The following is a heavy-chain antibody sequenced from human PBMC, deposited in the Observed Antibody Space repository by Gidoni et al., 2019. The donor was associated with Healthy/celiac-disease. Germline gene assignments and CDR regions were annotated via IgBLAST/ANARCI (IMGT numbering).Heavy chain of an antibody. D-gene: IGHD5-18*01. Sequence: QLQLQESGPGLVKPSETLSLTCTVPGGSISSSSYYWGWIRQPPGKGLEWIGSIYYSGSTYYNPSLKSRVTISVDTSKNQFSLKLSSVTAADTAVYYCARLLSWIQLWQPLGQYYFDYWGQGTLVTVSS. CDR3: ARLLSWIQLWQPLGQYYFDY. CDR2: IYYSGST. CDR1: GGSISSSSYY. V-gene: IGHV4-39*01. J-gene: IGHJ4*02.